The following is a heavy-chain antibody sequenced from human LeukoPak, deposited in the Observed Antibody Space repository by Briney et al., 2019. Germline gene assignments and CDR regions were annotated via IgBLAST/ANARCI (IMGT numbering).Heavy chain of an antibody. Sequence: SETLSLTCTVSGGSISSSNYHWGWIRQPPGRGLGWIGTIYYSGTTYYNPSLKSRVTISVDTSKNQFSLKLSSMTAADTAVYYCARLTVGATAVDCWGQGTLVTVSS. J-gene: IGHJ4*02. CDR2: IYYSGTT. D-gene: IGHD1-26*01. CDR3: ARLTVGATAVDC. V-gene: IGHV4-39*01. CDR1: GGSISSSNYH.